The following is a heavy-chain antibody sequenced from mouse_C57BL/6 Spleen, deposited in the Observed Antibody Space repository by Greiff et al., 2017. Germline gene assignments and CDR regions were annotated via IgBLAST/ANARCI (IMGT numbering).Heavy chain of an antibody. CDR1: GYAFSSYW. J-gene: IGHJ4*01. Sequence: QVQLQQSGAELVKPGASVKISCKASGYAFSSYWLNWVKQRPGKGLAWIGQIYPGDGDTNYNGKFKGKATLTADKSSSTAYMQLSSLTSDDSAVYFCARAGQLRLDYAMDYWGQGTSVTVSS. CDR2: IYPGDGDT. CDR3: ARAGQLRLDYAMDY. D-gene: IGHD3-2*02. V-gene: IGHV1-80*01.